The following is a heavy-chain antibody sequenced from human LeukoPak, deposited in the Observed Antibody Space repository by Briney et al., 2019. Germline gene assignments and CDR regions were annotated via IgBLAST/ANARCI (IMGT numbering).Heavy chain of an antibody. CDR1: GYTFTGYY. CDR2: INPNSGGT. D-gene: IGHD6-19*01. J-gene: IGHJ4*02. Sequence: ASVKVSCKASGYTFTGYYMHWVRQAPGQGLEWMGWINPNSGGTNYAQKFQGRVTMTRDTSISTAYMELSRLRSDDTAVYYCASDLYSSGWYTIPFDYWGQGTLVTVSS. CDR3: ASDLYSSGWYTIPFDY. V-gene: IGHV1-2*02.